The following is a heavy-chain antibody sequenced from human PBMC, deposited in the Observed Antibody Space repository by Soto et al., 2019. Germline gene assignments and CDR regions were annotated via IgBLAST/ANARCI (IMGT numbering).Heavy chain of an antibody. CDR3: AKSQSSLYYMDV. CDR1: GFIFSNYA. Sequence: EVQVLESGGGLVQPGGSLRLSCVGSGFIFSNYAMAWVRQAPGKGLEWVSGFGGSGGTYYADSVKGPYTISRDNSKNTLYLQMNSLRVEDTAVYYCAKSQSSLYYMDVWGKGTAVTVSS. CDR2: FGGSGGT. J-gene: IGHJ6*03. V-gene: IGHV3-23*01.